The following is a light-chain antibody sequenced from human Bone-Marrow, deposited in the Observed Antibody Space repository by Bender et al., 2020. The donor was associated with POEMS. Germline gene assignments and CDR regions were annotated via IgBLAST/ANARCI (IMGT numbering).Light chain of an antibody. CDR1: NVGDKS. J-gene: IGLJ1*01. V-gene: IGLV3-21*01. CDR2: YDS. Sequence: SFELTQPPSVSVAPGKTATISCGGNNVGDKSVYWYQQKAGQAPVLVIYYDSDRPSGIPERFSGSNSGNTATLTISGTQPMDEADYYCQAWADSTVVFGSGTKVSVL. CDR3: QAWADSTVV.